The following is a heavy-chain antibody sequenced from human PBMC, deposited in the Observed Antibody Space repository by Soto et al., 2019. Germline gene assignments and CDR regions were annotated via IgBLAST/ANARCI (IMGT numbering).Heavy chain of an antibody. J-gene: IGHJ4*02. Sequence: QVQLQQSGPGLVRPSQTLSLTCTVSGVTVSSDAYYWSWIRQPPGQGLEWIGNIDHKENTYYNPSLKSRLVIGLDTSKNQYSLSLSSVTAADTAVYYCARYRFSGNRWSKFDYWGQGTLITVSS. CDR3: ARYRFSGNRWSKFDY. CDR2: IDHKENT. V-gene: IGHV4-31*03. CDR1: GVTVSSDAYY. D-gene: IGHD3-16*02.